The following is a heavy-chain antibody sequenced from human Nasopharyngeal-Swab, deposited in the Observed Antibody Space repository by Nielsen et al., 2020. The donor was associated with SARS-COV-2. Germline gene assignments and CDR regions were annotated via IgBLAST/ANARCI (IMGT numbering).Heavy chain of an antibody. Sequence: VREAPGKGLEWVSAISGSGGSTYYADSVKGRFTISRDNSKNTLYLQMNSLRAEDTAVYYCGGEDYYYGMDVWGQGTTVTVSS. J-gene: IGHJ6*02. D-gene: IGHD3-16*01. V-gene: IGHV3-23*01. CDR3: GGEDYYYGMDV. CDR2: ISGSGGST.